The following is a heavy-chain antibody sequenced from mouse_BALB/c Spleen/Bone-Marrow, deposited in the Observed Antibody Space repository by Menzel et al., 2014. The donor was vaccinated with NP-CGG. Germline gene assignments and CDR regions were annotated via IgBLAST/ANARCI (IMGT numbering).Heavy chain of an antibody. V-gene: IGHV2-9*02. CDR3: ARVFTTATWGFAY. Sequence: VKLVESGPGLVAPSQSLSITCTVSGFSLTSYGVHWVRQPPGKGLEWLGAIWAGESTNYNSALMSRLSITKDNSKSQVFLEMDSLQTDDTAMYYCARVFTTATWGFAYWGQGTLVTVSA. CDR2: IWAGEST. CDR1: GFSLTSYG. J-gene: IGHJ3*01. D-gene: IGHD1-2*01.